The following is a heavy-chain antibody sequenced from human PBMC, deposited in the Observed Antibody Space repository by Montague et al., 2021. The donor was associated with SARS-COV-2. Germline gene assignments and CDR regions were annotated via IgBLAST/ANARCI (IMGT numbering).Heavy chain of an antibody. Sequence: SETLSLTCTVSGGSISSSSYYWGGIRQPPGKGLGWIGSIYYSGSTYYNASLKSRVIISVDTSKNQFSLKLSSVTAADTAVYYCARAIVDVTMMVVVMTGVEHYFDFWGQGTLVTVSS. V-gene: IGHV4-39*07. D-gene: IGHD3-22*01. CDR2: IYYSGST. CDR1: GGSISSSSYY. CDR3: ARAIVDVTMMVVVMTGVEHYFDF. J-gene: IGHJ4*02.